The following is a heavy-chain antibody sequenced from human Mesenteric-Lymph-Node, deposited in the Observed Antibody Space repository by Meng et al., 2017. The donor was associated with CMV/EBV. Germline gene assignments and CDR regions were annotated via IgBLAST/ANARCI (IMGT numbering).Heavy chain of an antibody. CDR2: VYYSGTT. J-gene: IGHJ4*02. Sequence: GSLRLSCTVSGGSISSYYWSWIRQPPGKGLEWIGHVYYSGTTNYNPSLRSRVTISVDTSKKHFSLRLSSVSAADTAVYYCARSLGYCSSTNCVGSFFDYWGQGTVVTVSS. CDR3: ARSLGYCSSTNCVGSFFDY. D-gene: IGHD2-2*01. CDR1: GGSISSYY. V-gene: IGHV4-59*01.